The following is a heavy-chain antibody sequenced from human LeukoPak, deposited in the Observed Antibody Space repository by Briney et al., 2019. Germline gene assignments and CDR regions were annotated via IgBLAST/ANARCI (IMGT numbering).Heavy chain of an antibody. CDR3: ATYSSLNRREFQY. V-gene: IGHV3-30-3*01. Sequence: PGGSLRLSCAASGFTFSSYAMHWVRQAPGKGLEWVAVISYDGSNKYYADSVKGRFTISRDNAKNSLYLQMNSLRAEGTAVYYCATYSSLNRREFQYWGQGTLLTVSS. CDR2: ISYDGSNK. D-gene: IGHD3-22*01. CDR1: GFTFSSYA. J-gene: IGHJ1*01.